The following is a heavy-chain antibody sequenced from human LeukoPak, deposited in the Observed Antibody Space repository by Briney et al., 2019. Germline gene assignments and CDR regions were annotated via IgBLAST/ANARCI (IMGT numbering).Heavy chain of an antibody. CDR1: GGSISSSSYY. CDR3: ARDTSGVYDSSGAHFDY. J-gene: IGHJ4*02. D-gene: IGHD3-22*01. Sequence: SETLSLTCTVSGGSISSSSYYWGWIRQPPGKGLEWIGSIYYSGSTYYNPSLKSRVTISVDTSKNQFSLKLSSVTAADTAVYYCARDTSGVYDSSGAHFDYWGQRTLVTVSS. V-gene: IGHV4-39*07. CDR2: IYYSGST.